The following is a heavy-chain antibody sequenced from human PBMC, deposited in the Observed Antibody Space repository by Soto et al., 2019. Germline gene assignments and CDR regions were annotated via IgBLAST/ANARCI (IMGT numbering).Heavy chain of an antibody. D-gene: IGHD5-12*01. CDR3: AKDRDGYTNQVDY. CDR1: GFTFGNYG. J-gene: IGHJ4*02. V-gene: IGHV3-23*01. Sequence: EVHLLESGGGLVQPGGSLRLSCSASGFTFGNYGMSWVRQAPGNVLEWVSAITGRGSYTYYADSVRGRFTISRDNSKNTLSLQMNSLSAEDTAIYYCAKDRDGYTNQVDYWGQGTLVTVSS. CDR2: ITGRGSYT.